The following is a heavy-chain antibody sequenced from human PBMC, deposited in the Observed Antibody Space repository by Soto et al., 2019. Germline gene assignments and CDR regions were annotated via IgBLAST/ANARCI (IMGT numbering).Heavy chain of an antibody. CDR3: TRGLFSGRSYSGSWYYLDP. V-gene: IGHV4-34*01. D-gene: IGHD1-26*01. CDR2: INHSGSS. J-gene: IGHJ5*02. Sequence: SETLSLTSAVYGGYFSGYCWSWIRQPPGKGLEWIGEINHSGSSICNPSLKNRVTISTMSNNKFSLELSSVTAADTVVYYCTRGLFSGRSYSGSWYYLDPWGQGTMLPVSS. CDR1: GGYFSGYC.